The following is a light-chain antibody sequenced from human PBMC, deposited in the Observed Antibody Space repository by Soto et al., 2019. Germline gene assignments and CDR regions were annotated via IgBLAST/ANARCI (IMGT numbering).Light chain of an antibody. V-gene: IGKV3-15*01. CDR2: GAS. Sequence: EVLMTQSPATLSVSPGEGVTLSCRANQGIGDTLAWYQHKPGQAPRFLIYGASTRATGIPARFSGSGSGTEFTLTISSLQSEDFAVYYCQQYNNWPLTFGGGTKVDIK. J-gene: IGKJ4*01. CDR3: QQYNNWPLT. CDR1: QGIGDT.